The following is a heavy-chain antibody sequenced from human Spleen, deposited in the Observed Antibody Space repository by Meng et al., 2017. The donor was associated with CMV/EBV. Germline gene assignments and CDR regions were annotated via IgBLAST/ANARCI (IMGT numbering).Heavy chain of an antibody. CDR1: GFNFKTYW. CDR3: AKVGSSTRLERD. D-gene: IGHD1-1*01. V-gene: IGHV3-7*01. CDR2: IKEDGTEK. J-gene: IGHJ4*02. Sequence: GGSLRLSCAASGFNFKTYWMTWVRQAPGKGLEWVANIKEDGTEKHYVDSVKGRFTISRDNVKNSVYLQMNSLRADDTAVYYCAKVGSSTRLERDWGQGTLVTVSS.